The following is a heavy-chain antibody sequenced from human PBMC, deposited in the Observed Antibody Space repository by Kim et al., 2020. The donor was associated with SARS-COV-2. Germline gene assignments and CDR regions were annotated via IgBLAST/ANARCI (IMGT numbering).Heavy chain of an antibody. Sequence: GGSLRLSCAASGFSFSSYWMHWVRQAPGKGLVWVSRINSDGSRISYADSVKGRFTISRDNAKNTLYLQMISLRAEDTAVYYCARGHLGELSSNDYWGQGTLVTVSS. V-gene: IGHV3-74*01. CDR3: ARGHLGELSSNDY. D-gene: IGHD3-16*02. J-gene: IGHJ4*02. CDR2: INSDGSRI. CDR1: GFSFSSYW.